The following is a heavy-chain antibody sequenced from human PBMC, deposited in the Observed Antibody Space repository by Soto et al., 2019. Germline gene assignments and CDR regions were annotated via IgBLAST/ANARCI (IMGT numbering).Heavy chain of an antibody. J-gene: IGHJ4*02. Sequence: SETLSLTCTVSGGSISRYYWSWIRQSPGKGLEWIGYIYYTGYTNYNPSLKSRVTISVDTSKNQFSLNVSSVTAADTAVYYCARVKWFGESGFDYWGQGTLVTVSS. V-gene: IGHV4-59*01. CDR1: GGSISRYY. CDR2: IYYTGYT. D-gene: IGHD3-10*01. CDR3: ARVKWFGESGFDY.